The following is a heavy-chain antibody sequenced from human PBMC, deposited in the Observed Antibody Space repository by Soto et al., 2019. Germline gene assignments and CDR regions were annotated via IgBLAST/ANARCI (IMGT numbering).Heavy chain of an antibody. J-gene: IGHJ4*02. Sequence: PSETLSLTCSISGDSMNHNYWTWIRQPPGKGLEWIGYIYYSGSTNYSPSLKSRVTIAVDTSKNQVSLKLNSVTAADTAIYYCARGRAGSWEYWGQGTLVTVSS. V-gene: IGHV4-59*01. CDR2: IYYSGST. D-gene: IGHD1-26*01. CDR1: GDSMNHNY. CDR3: ARGRAGSWEY.